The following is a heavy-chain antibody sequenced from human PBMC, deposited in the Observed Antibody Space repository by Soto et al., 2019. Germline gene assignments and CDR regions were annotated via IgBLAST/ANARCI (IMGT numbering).Heavy chain of an antibody. Sequence: GGSLRLSCAASGFTFSSYAMSWVRQAPGKGLEWVWAISGSGDGTYYADSVKGRFFIFRDNSNNTLYLQMNILQAADTAVFYCASATGLEVTGADSWGQGSLVTVSS. D-gene: IGHD2-21*02. J-gene: IGHJ4*02. CDR3: ASATGLEVTGADS. V-gene: IGHV3-23*01. CDR2: ISGSGDGT. CDR1: GFTFSSYA.